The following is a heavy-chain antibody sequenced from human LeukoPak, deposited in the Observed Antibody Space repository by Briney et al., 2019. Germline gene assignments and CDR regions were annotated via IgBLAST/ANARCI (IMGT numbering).Heavy chain of an antibody. D-gene: IGHD2-21*01. V-gene: IGHV1-2*02. CDR2: INPNSGGT. Sequence: EATVKVSCKASGYTFTGYYMHWVRQAPGQGLEWMGWINPNSGGTDYAQKFQGRVTMTRDTSISTAYMELSRLRSDDTAVHYCARGPIFRTWFDPWGQGTLVTVSS. CDR3: ARGPIFRTWFDP. J-gene: IGHJ5*02. CDR1: GYTFTGYY.